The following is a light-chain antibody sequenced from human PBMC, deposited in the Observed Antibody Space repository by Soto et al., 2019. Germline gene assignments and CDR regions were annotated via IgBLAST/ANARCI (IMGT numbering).Light chain of an antibody. V-gene: IGKV3D-7*01. CDR2: SAS. CDR1: QSVSSSY. CDR3: QQSYSTPPRYT. Sequence: PGGRVTLSCRASQSVSSSYLTWYQQKPGQAPRPLIYSASDRAPGIPARFSGSGSGTDFTLTISSLQPEDYATYYCQQSYSTPPRYTFGQGTKVDIK. J-gene: IGKJ2*01.